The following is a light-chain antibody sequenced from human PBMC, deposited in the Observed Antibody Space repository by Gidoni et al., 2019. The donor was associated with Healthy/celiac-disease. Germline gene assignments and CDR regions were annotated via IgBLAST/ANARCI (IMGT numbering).Light chain of an antibody. V-gene: IGLV2-23*02. CDR2: EVS. CDR1: SSDVGSYNL. Sequence: QSALTHPASVSRSPGQSITISCTGTSSDVGSYNLVSWYQQHPGKAPKLMIYEVSKRPSGVSNRFSGSKSGNTASLTISGLQAEDEADYYCCSYAGSSTVFGGGTKLTVL. J-gene: IGLJ2*01. CDR3: CSYAGSSTV.